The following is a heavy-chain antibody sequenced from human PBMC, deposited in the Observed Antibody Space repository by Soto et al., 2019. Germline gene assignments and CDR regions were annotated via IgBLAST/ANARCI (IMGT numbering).Heavy chain of an antibody. V-gene: IGHV1-69*13. CDR1: GGTFSSYA. CDR2: IIPIFGTA. J-gene: IGHJ4*02. CDR3: AREAFPDHYSSSLYKFGAPFDY. Sequence: SVKVSCKASGGTFSSYAISWVRRAPGQGLEWMGGIIPIFGTANYAQKFQGRVTITADESTSTAYMELSSLRSEDTAVYYCAREAFPDHYSSSLYKFGAPFDYWGQGTLVTVSS. D-gene: IGHD6-13*01.